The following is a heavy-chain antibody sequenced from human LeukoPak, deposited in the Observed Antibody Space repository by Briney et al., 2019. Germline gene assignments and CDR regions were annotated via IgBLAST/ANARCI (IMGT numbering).Heavy chain of an antibody. D-gene: IGHD2-2*01. V-gene: IGHV3-7*04. Sequence: GGTLTLSCAASEFTFSSYWMSWVRQAPGKGLEWVATINQDGSAKYYVDSVKGRFTISRDNAKNSLYLLMTSLRAEAAAVYYCARGSEYQLWLDNWFDPWGQGNLVSVSS. CDR2: INQDGSAK. J-gene: IGHJ5*02. CDR3: ARGSEYQLWLDNWFDP. CDR1: EFTFSSYW.